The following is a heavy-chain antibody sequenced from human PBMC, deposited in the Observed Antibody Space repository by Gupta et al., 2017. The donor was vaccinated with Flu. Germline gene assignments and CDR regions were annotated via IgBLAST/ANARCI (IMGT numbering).Heavy chain of an antibody. CDR3: AREDCSGGSCYSGVDV. J-gene: IGHJ6*02. CDR2: MNPNSGNT. CDR1: GYTFTSYD. V-gene: IGHV1-8*01. Sequence: QVQLVQSGAEVKKPGASVQVSCKASGYTFTSYDINWVRQATGQGLEWMGWMNPNSGNTGYAKKCQGRVTMTRNTSISTAYMELSSLRSEDTAVYYCAREDCSGGSCYSGVDVWGQGTTVTVSS. D-gene: IGHD2-15*01.